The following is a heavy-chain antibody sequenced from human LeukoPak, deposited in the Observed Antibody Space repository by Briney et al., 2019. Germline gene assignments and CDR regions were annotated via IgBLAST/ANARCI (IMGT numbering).Heavy chain of an antibody. CDR1: GYTFTVYY. CDR3: ARDIVVVVAATHDAFDI. V-gene: IGHV1-2*02. CDR2: INPNSGGT. Sequence: ASVTVSFTSSGYTFTVYYMHWVRQAPGQGLEWMGWINPNSGGTNYAQKFQGRVTMTRDTSISTAYMELGRPRSDDTALYYCARDIVVVVAATHDAFDIWGQGTMVTVSS. J-gene: IGHJ3*02. D-gene: IGHD2-15*01.